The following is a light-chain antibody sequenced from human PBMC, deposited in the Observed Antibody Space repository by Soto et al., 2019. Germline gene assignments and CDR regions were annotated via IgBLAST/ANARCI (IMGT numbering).Light chain of an antibody. CDR3: SSYAGSNNFV. CDR1: SRDVGGYNS. CDR2: EVT. Sequence: QSALTQPPSASGSPGQSVTLSCTGTSRDVGGYNSVSWYQQHPDKAPKLIIYEVTNRPSGVPDRFSGSKSGNTASLTVSGLQAEDEADYDCSSYAGSNNFVFGGGTKVTVL. V-gene: IGLV2-8*01. J-gene: IGLJ2*01.